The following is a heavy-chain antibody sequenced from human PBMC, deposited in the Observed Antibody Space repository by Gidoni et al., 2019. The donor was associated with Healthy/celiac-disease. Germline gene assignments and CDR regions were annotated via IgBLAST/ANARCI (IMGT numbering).Heavy chain of an antibody. Sequence: EVQLVESGGGLVKPGGSLRLSCAASGFPFSSYSMNWVRQAPGKGLEWVSSISSSSSYIYYADSVKGRFTISRDNAKNSLYLQMNSLRAEDTAVYYCARDYSGYASGDYWGQGTLVTVSS. J-gene: IGHJ4*02. V-gene: IGHV3-21*01. CDR3: ARDYSGYASGDY. CDR2: ISSSSSYI. D-gene: IGHD5-12*01. CDR1: GFPFSSYS.